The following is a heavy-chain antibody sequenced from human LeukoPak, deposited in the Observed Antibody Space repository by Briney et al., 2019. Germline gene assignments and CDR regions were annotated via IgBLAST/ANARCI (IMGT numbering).Heavy chain of an antibody. Sequence: GGTLRLSCAASGFTFSNYGMNWVRQAPGKGLEWVSYISSSGSTIYYADSVKGRFTISRDNAKNSLYLQMNSLRAEDTAVYYCARDQKSSDFWSGYAAKYFDYWGQGTLVTVSS. CDR1: GFTFSNYG. D-gene: IGHD3-3*01. V-gene: IGHV3-48*04. CDR3: ARDQKSSDFWSGYAAKYFDY. J-gene: IGHJ4*02. CDR2: ISSSGSTI.